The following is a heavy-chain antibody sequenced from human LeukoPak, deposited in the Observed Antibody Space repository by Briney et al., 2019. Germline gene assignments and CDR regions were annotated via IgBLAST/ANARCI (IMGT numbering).Heavy chain of an antibody. CDR3: ARGRGARSSRWYNWFDP. Sequence: PSETLSLTCVVYGGSFSGYYWSWIRQPPGKGLEWIGEINHSGSTNYNPSLKSRVTISIDTSKNQFSLEMSSVTAADTAVYYCARGRGARSSRWYNWFDPWGQGTLVTVSS. D-gene: IGHD6-13*01. CDR2: INHSGST. J-gene: IGHJ5*02. V-gene: IGHV4-34*01. CDR1: GGSFSGYY.